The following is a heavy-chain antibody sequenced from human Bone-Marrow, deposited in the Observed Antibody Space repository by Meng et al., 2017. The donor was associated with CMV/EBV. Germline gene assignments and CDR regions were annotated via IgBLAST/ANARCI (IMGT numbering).Heavy chain of an antibody. CDR1: GFAFSSYW. D-gene: IGHD6-19*01. V-gene: IGHV3-7*01. CDR3: VRGEAVFDY. J-gene: IGHJ4*02. Sequence: ETLSLTCAASGFAFSSYWTSWVRQAPGKGLEWVANINHDESEKHYVDSVKGRFTISRHDAKNSMFLQMDSLRAEDTAVYYCVRGEAVFDYWGQGTLVTVSS. CDR2: INHDESEK.